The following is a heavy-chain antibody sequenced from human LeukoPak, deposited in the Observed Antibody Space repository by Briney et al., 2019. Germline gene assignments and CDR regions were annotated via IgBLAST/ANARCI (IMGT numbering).Heavy chain of an antibody. Sequence: GESLTLSCAVSGFTFSSNSMNWVRHPQGKGMEWDSAISGSGGSTNYADSVKGRFTISTDNSKNTLYLQMNSLITEGTAVYYRAKDGCRDVGHYQRNNLVDPWGQGTLVTVSS. CDR3: AKDGCRDVGHYQRNNLVDP. J-gene: IGHJ5*02. D-gene: IGHD3/OR15-3a*01. CDR1: GFTFSSNS. V-gene: IGHV3-23*01. CDR2: ISGSGGST.